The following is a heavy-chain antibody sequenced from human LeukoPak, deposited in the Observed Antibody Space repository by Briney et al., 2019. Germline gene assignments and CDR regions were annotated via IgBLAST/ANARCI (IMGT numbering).Heavy chain of an antibody. Sequence: PGGSLRLSCAASGFTFSSYSMNWVRQATGKGLEWVSAIGTAGDTYYPGSVKGRFTISRENAKNSLYLQMNSLRAGDTAVYYCARAGVDSVAGTRFVYYGMDVWGQGTTVTVSS. J-gene: IGHJ6*02. V-gene: IGHV3-13*01. CDR2: IGTAGDT. CDR3: ARAGVDSVAGTRFVYYGMDV. CDR1: GFTFSSYS. D-gene: IGHD6-19*01.